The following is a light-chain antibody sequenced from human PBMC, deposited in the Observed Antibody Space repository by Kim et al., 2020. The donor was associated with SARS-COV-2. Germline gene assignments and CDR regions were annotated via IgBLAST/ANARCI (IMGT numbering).Light chain of an antibody. CDR2: TAS. J-gene: IGKJ2*01. CDR3: QQSARPPQDT. V-gene: IGKV1-39*01. CDR1: QSISNY. Sequence: DIQMTQSPSTLSASVGDRVTITCRASQSISNYLNWYQQKPGKAPKLLIYTASSLQSGVPSRFSGSGSGTDFTLTISRLQPEDFATYFCQQSARPPQDTFGKGTKLEI.